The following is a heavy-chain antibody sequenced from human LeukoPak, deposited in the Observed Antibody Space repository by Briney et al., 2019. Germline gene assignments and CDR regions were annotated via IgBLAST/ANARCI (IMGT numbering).Heavy chain of an antibody. CDR2: MYPGDYDI. Sequence: GEALKISCKGSEYRFSTNRIAWGRQTHGKRLEWMGIMYPGDYDIRYSPSVQGQFTISADKSISTAYLQWSSLKASDTAIYYCAGAAAGTAIDSWGQGTLVTVSS. CDR1: EYRFSTNR. V-gene: IGHV5-51*01. CDR3: AGAAAGTAIDS. D-gene: IGHD6-13*01. J-gene: IGHJ4*02.